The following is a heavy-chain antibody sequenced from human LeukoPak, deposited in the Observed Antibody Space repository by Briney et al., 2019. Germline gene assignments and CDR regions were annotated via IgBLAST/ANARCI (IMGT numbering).Heavy chain of an antibody. CDR2: ISAYNGNT. Sequence: EASVKVSCKASGGTFSSYTISLVRQAPGQGLEWMGWISAYNGNTNYAQKLQGRVTMTTDTSTSTAYMELRSLRSDDTAVYYCARDLLVGATSAFDIWGQGTLVTVSS. CDR1: GGTFSSYT. V-gene: IGHV1-18*01. CDR3: ARDLLVGATSAFDI. J-gene: IGHJ3*02. D-gene: IGHD1-26*01.